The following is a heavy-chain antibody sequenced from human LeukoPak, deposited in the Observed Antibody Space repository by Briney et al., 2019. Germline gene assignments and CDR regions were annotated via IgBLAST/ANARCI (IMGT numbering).Heavy chain of an antibody. D-gene: IGHD3-22*01. J-gene: IGHJ4*02. Sequence: GASVKVSCKASGYTFTGYYMHWVRQAPGQGLEWKGWINPNSGGTNYAQKFQGWVTMTRDTSISTAYMELSRLRSDDTAVYYCARGRMVFNSRTYYFDYWGQGTLVTVSS. V-gene: IGHV1-2*04. CDR2: INPNSGGT. CDR3: ARGRMVFNSRTYYFDY. CDR1: GYTFTGYY.